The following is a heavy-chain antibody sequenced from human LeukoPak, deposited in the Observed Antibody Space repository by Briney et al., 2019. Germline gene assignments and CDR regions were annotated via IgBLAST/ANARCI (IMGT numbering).Heavy chain of an antibody. CDR3: ARYSGSYFDPFGTYGMDV. Sequence: GGSLRLSCAASGFTFSSYWMSWVRQAPGKGLEWVSSISSSSSYIYYADSVKGRFTISRDNAKNSLYLQMNSLRAEDTAVYYCARYSGSYFDPFGTYGMDVWGQGTTVTVSS. CDR1: GFTFSSYW. D-gene: IGHD1-26*01. J-gene: IGHJ6*02. V-gene: IGHV3-21*01. CDR2: ISSSSSYI.